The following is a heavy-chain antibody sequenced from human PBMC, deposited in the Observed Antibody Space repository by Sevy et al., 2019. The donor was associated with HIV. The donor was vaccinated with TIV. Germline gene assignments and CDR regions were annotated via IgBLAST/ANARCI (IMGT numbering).Heavy chain of an antibody. J-gene: IGHJ4*02. CDR2: ISKSGSTT. V-gene: IGHV3-48*02. CDR1: GFSFSHHS. D-gene: IGHD7-27*01. Sequence: GGSLRLSCAASGFSFSHHSMNWVRQAPGKGLEWISYISKSGSTTYFTHSVRGRFTISRDNAKNSLFLEMHSLTDEDTAVYYCAREENRELGTIPLDSWGRGIQVTVSS. CDR3: AREENRELGTIPLDS.